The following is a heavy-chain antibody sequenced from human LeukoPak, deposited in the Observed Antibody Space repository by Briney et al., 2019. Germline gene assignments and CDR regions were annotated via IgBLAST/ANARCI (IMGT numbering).Heavy chain of an antibody. CDR3: ARDPSGRGMDV. CDR1: GFTFSSYD. D-gene: IGHD6-19*01. J-gene: IGHJ6*02. V-gene: IGHV3-13*01. Sequence: GGSLRLSCAASGFTFSSYDMQWVRQVIGKGLEWVSAIGIAGDTHYSGTVKGRFTISRENAKNSLYLQMNSLRAGDTAVYYCARDPSGRGMDVWGQGTTVTVSS. CDR2: IGIAGDT.